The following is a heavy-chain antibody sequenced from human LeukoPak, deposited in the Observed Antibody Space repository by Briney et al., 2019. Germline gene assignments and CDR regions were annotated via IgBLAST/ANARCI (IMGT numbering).Heavy chain of an antibody. J-gene: IGHJ5*02. Sequence: PSETLSLTCTVSGGSISSSSYYWGWIRQPPGKGLEWIGSIYYSGSTYYNPSLKSRVTISVDTSKNQFSLKLSSVTAADTAVYYCARLRFVDIVATSLNWFDPWGQGTLSPSPQ. CDR1: GGSISSSSYY. CDR2: IYYSGST. CDR3: ARLRFVDIVATSLNWFDP. V-gene: IGHV4-39*01. D-gene: IGHD5-12*01.